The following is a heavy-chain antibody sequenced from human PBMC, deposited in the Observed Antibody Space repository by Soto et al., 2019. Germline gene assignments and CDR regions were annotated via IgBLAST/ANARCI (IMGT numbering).Heavy chain of an antibody. CDR2: IIPIFGTA. CDR1: GGTFSSYA. J-gene: IGHJ5*02. Sequence: SVKVSCKASGGTFSSYAISWVRQAPGQGLEWMGGIIPIFGTANYAQKFQGRVTITADKSTSTAYMELSSLRSEDTAVYYCARSAGDDSIGYFQYNWFDPWGQGTLVTVSS. D-gene: IGHD3-22*01. CDR3: ARSAGDDSIGYFQYNWFDP. V-gene: IGHV1-69*06.